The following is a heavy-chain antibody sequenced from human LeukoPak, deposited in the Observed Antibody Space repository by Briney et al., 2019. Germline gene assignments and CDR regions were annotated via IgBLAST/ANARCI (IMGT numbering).Heavy chain of an antibody. D-gene: IGHD3-9*01. V-gene: IGHV3-48*04. Sequence: GGSLRLSCAASGFIFSSYSMNWVRQAPGKGLEWVSYISTTGSTIYYADSVKGRFTISRDNAKNSLYLQMNSLRAEDTAVYYCARVKYYDILTGPPDYWGQGTLVTVSS. J-gene: IGHJ4*02. CDR2: ISTTGSTI. CDR3: ARVKYYDILTGPPDY. CDR1: GFIFSSYS.